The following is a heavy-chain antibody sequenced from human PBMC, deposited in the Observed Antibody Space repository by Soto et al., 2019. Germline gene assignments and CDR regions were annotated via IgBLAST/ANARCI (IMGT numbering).Heavy chain of an antibody. J-gene: IGHJ5*02. V-gene: IGHV1-24*01. CDR2: FDPEDGET. Sequence: ASVKVSCKVSGYTLTELSIHWVRQAPGKGLEWMGGFDPEDGETLYAQKFQGGVTMTEDTSTDTAYMDLSSLSSEDTAVYYCERNGKDSSGYYYDWFDPWGQGTLVTVSS. D-gene: IGHD3-22*01. CDR1: GYTLTELS. CDR3: ERNGKDSSGYYYDWFDP.